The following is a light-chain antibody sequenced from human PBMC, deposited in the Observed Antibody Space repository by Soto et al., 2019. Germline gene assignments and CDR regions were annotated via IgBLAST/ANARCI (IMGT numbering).Light chain of an antibody. J-gene: IGLJ3*02. CDR2: EGS. CDR3: CSYAGSSTFRV. Sequence: QSALTQPASVSGSPGQSITISCTGTSSDVGSYNLVSWYQQHPGKAPKLMIYEGSKRPSGVSNRFSGSKSGNTASLTISGLQAEDEADFHCCSYAGSSTFRVFGGGTKLPVL. V-gene: IGLV2-23*03. CDR1: SSDVGSYNL.